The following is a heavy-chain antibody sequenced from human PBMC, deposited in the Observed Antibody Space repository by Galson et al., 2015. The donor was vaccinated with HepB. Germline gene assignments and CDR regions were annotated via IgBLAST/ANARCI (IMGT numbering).Heavy chain of an antibody. CDR2: IYWDDDK. CDR1: GLSLSTSGVG. V-gene: IGHV2-70*01. J-gene: IGHJ6*02. D-gene: IGHD3-10*01. CDR3: ARMVRGVIISYYYGMDV. Sequence: PALVKPTQTLTLTCTFSGLSLSTSGVGVGWIRQPPGKALEWLALIYWDDDKYYSTSLKTRLTISKDTSKNQVVLTMTNMDPVDTATYYCARMVRGVIISYYYGMDVWGQGTTVTVSS.